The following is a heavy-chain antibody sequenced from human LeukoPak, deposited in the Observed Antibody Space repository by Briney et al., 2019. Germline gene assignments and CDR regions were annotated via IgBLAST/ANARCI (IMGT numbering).Heavy chain of an antibody. CDR3: ASGYGSGSYSRY. D-gene: IGHD3-10*01. V-gene: IGHV3-7*01. J-gene: IGHJ4*02. CDR2: IKEDGSEK. CDR1: EFTSSTYW. Sequence: GGSLRLSCAASEFTSSTYWMSWFRQAPGKGLEWVANIKEDGSEKIYADSVKGRFSVSRDNAKNSLYLQMNSLRAEDTAVYYCASGYGSGSYSRYWGQGTLVTVSS.